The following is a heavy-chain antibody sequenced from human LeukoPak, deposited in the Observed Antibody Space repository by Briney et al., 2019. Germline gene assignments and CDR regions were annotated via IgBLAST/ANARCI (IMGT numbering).Heavy chain of an antibody. CDR2: ISGGGENT. CDR1: GFTFTSYA. D-gene: IGHD1-1*01. CDR3: AKPRAMTTGVGRYFDL. J-gene: IGHJ2*01. V-gene: IGHV3-23*01. Sequence: GGSLRLSCGASGFTFTSYAMSWIRQAPGKGLEWVSAISGGGENTYYGDSVKGRFTISRDNSKNTLYLQMNSLRAEDTATYYCAKPRAMTTGVGRYFDLWGRGTLATVSS.